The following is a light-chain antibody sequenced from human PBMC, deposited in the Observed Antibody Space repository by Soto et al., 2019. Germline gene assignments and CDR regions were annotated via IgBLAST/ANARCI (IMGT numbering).Light chain of an antibody. CDR3: QQRSNWPYT. Sequence: EIVLTQSPATLSLSPGERATLSCRASQSVSSYLAWYQHKPGQAPRLLISDASNRATGVPARFSGSGSGTDVTRTSSSLEPEDVAVYDWQQRSNWPYTVGQGTKLEIK. V-gene: IGKV3-11*01. CDR2: DAS. J-gene: IGKJ2*01. CDR1: QSVSSY.